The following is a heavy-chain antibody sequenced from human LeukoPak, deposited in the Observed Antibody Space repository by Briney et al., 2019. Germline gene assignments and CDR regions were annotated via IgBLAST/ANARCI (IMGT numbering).Heavy chain of an antibody. D-gene: IGHD3-10*01. CDR3: AKSNGYGLIDI. V-gene: IGHV4-59*01. J-gene: IGHJ3*02. CDR1: DDSITMYY. CDR2: VDHTGST. Sequence: SETLSLTCTVSDDSITMYYWTWIRQPPGKGLGWIGYVDHTGSTKFNPSLNGRVSISRDTSNNFFSLRLRSVTAADTAVYYCAKSNGYGLIDIWGQGTMVTVSS.